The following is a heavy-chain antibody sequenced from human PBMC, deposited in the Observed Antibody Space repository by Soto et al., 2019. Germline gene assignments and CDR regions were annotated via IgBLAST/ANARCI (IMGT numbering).Heavy chain of an antibody. V-gene: IGHV4-31*03. CDR2: IRYSEST. J-gene: IGHJ3*01. CDR3: ARGAWGDACDV. CDR1: GDSISSGGYY. D-gene: IGHD3-16*01. Sequence: QVQLQQSGPGLVKPSQTLSLTCTVSGDSISSGGYYWTWIRQHPGKGLEWIGYIRYSESTYYNPSLKSRVIVSIDTSKNQFSLRLSSVTAAATAVYLCARGAWGDACDVWGQGTMVAVSS.